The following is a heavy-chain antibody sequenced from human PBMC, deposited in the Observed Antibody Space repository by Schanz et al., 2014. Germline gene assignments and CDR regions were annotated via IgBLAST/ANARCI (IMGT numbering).Heavy chain of an antibody. CDR2: IYTSGST. CDR3: AREPLSGYNWFDP. V-gene: IGHV4-61*02. J-gene: IGHJ5*02. CDR1: GGSISSGTYY. D-gene: IGHD6-25*01. Sequence: QVQLQESGPGLVKPSQTLSLTCIVSGGSISSGTYYWSWLRQPAGKGLEWIGRIYTSGSTNYNPSLKSRVTIPLDTSKNKSSLKLSSVTAADTAVYYCAREPLSGYNWFDPWGQGSLVTVSS.